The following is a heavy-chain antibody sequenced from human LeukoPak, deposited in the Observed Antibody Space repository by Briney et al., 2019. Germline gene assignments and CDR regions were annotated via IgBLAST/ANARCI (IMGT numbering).Heavy chain of an antibody. CDR3: AKDNGAMTHGPLDY. Sequence: PGGSLRLSCAASGFTFSSYAMHWVRQAPGKGLEWVSGISWNSGSIGYADSVKGRFTISRDNAKNSLYLQMNSLRAEDTALYYCAKDNGAMTHGPLDYWGRGTLVTVSS. CDR2: ISWNSGSI. D-gene: IGHD1-26*01. V-gene: IGHV3-9*01. J-gene: IGHJ4*02. CDR1: GFTFSSYA.